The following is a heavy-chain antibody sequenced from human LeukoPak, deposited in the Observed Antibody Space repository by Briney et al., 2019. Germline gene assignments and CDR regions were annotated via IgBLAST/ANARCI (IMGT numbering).Heavy chain of an antibody. CDR3: AKGNGYSYGRYYFDY. CDR2: ITASGGNT. V-gene: IGHV3-23*01. D-gene: IGHD5-18*01. J-gene: IGHJ4*02. CDR1: GFTFSNYG. Sequence: PGGSLRLSCAASGFTFSNYGMSWVRQAPGKGLEWVSAITASGGNTYYADSVKGRFTISRDNSKNTLYLQVNSLRAEDTAVYYCAKGNGYSYGRYYFDYWGQGTLVTVSS.